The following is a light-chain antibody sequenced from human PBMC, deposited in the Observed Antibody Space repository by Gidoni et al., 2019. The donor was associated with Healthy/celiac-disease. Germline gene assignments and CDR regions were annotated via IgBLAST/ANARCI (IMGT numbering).Light chain of an antibody. CDR3: QQYCSSPWT. CDR2: GAS. J-gene: IGKJ1*01. CDR1: QSFSSSY. V-gene: IGKV3-20*01. Sequence: EIELTQSPGTLSLAPGGRATLSCRASQSFSSSYLAWYQQKPGQAPRLLIYGASSRATGVPERFSGSGSGTDFTLTISRLEPEDFAVYYCQQYCSSPWTFGQGTKVEIK.